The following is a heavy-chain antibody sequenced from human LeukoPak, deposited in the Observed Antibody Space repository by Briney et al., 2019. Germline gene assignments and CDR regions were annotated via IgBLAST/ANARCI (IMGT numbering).Heavy chain of an antibody. J-gene: IGHJ4*02. V-gene: IGHV4-34*01. CDR3: ARGLTQLTIFGVVIANYFDY. D-gene: IGHD3-3*01. Sequence: SETLSLTCAVYGGSFSGYYWSWIRQPPGKGLEWIGEINHSGSTNYNPSLKSRVTISVDTSKNQFSLKLSSVTAADTAVYYCARGLTQLTIFGVVIANYFDYWGQGTLVTVTS. CDR2: INHSGST. CDR1: GGSFSGYY.